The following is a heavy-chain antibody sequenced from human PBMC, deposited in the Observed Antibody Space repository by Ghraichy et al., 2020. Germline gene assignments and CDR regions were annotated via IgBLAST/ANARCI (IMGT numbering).Heavy chain of an antibody. CDR3: ARSGEGYDFWSGYFRGNGMDV. CDR1: GGSISSYY. CDR2: IYYSGST. V-gene: IGHV4-59*01. Sequence: SLTCTVSGGSISSYYWSWIRQPPGKGLEWIGYIYYSGSTNYNPSLKSRVTISVDTSKNQFSLKLSSVTAADTAVYYCARSGEGYDFWSGYFRGNGMDVWGQGTTVTVSS. D-gene: IGHD3-3*01. J-gene: IGHJ6*02.